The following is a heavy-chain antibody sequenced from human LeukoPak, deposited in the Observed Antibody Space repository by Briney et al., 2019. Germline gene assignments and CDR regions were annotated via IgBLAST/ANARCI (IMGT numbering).Heavy chain of an antibody. J-gene: IGHJ4*02. CDR2: INHSGST. CDR1: GGSFSGYY. V-gene: IGHV4-34*01. D-gene: IGHD2-2*03. Sequence: SETLSLTCAVYGGSFSGYYWSWLRQPPGKGLEWIGEINHSGSTNYNPSLKSRVTISVDTSKNQYSLELSSVTAEDTAVYYCARRGYCSSTSCYGFDYWGQGTLVTVSS. CDR3: ARRGYCSSTSCYGFDY.